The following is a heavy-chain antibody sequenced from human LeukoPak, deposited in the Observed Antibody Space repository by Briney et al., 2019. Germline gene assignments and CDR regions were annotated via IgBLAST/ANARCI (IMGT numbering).Heavy chain of an antibody. CDR2: ISSSSSTI. CDR3: ASTPQGGDY. D-gene: IGHD3-16*01. Sequence: GGSLRLSCAASGFTFSSYSMNWVRQAPGKGLEWVSYISSSSSTIYYADSVKGRFTISRDNSKNALYLQMNSLRAEDTAVYYCASTPQGGDYWGQGTLVTVSS. J-gene: IGHJ4*02. CDR1: GFTFSSYS. V-gene: IGHV3-48*01.